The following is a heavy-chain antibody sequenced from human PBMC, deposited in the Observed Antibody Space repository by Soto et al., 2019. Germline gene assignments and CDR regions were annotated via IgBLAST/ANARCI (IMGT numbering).Heavy chain of an antibody. CDR2: IIPIFGTA. CDR3: ARESVSSWYSCLYSAICGMDV. CDR1: GGTFSSYA. V-gene: IGHV1-69*01. J-gene: IGHJ6*02. Sequence: QVQLVQSGAEVKKPGSSVKVSCKASGGTFSSYAISWVRQAPGQGLEWMGGIIPIFGTANYAQKVQGRVTITADESTSTAYMELSSLRSEDTAVYYCARESVSSWYSCLYSAICGMDVWGQGTTVTVSS. D-gene: IGHD6-13*01.